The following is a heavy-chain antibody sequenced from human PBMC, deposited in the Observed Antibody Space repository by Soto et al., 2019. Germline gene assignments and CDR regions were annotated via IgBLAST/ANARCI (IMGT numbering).Heavy chain of an antibody. D-gene: IGHD1-1*01. Sequence: QVQLVQSGAEVKKPGSSVKVSCKASGGTFSSYTISWVRQAPGQGLEWIGRIIPILGIANYAQKFQGRVTITADKSTSTAYMELSSLRSEDTAVYYCARERGTGTTFDYWGQGTLVTVSS. J-gene: IGHJ4*02. CDR3: ARERGTGTTFDY. V-gene: IGHV1-69*08. CDR1: GGTFSSYT. CDR2: IIPILGIA.